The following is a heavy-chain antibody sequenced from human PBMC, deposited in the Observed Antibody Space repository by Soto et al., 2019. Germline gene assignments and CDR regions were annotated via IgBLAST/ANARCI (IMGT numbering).Heavy chain of an antibody. J-gene: IGHJ1*01. D-gene: IGHD2-2*01. CDR3: ARATGRYQLLLAEYFQH. V-gene: IGHV1-18*01. CDR2: ISAYNGNT. CDR1: GYTFTSYG. Sequence: QVQLVQSGAEVKKTGASVKVSCKASGYTFTSYGISWVRQAPGQGLEWMGWISAYNGNTNYPQKLQGRVTMTTDTSTSSAYMELRSLRSDDTAVYYCARATGRYQLLLAEYFQHWGQGTLVTVSS.